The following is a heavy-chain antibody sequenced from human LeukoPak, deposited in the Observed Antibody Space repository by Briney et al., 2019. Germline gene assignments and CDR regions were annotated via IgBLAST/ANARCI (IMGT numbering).Heavy chain of an antibody. J-gene: IGHJ3*02. CDR3: ATLVVGKDDAFDI. CDR2: IYSGGST. Sequence: GGSLRLSCAASGFTVSSNYMSWVRQAPGKGLEWVSVIYSGGSTYYADSVKGRFTISRDNSKNTLYLQMNSLRAEDTAVYYCATLVVGKDDAFDIWGQGAMVTVSS. D-gene: IGHD2-2*01. V-gene: IGHV3-66*01. CDR1: GFTVSSNY.